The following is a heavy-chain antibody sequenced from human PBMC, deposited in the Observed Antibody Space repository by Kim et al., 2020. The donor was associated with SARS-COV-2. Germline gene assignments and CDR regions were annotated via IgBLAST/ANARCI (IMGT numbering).Heavy chain of an antibody. J-gene: IGHJ4*02. D-gene: IGHD6-19*01. V-gene: IGHV7-4-1*02. Sequence: VQGFTGRFVFSLDTSVSTAYLQISSLKAEDTAVYYCARGYSGWSVDYFDYWGQGTLVTVSS. CDR3: ARGYSGWSVDYFDY.